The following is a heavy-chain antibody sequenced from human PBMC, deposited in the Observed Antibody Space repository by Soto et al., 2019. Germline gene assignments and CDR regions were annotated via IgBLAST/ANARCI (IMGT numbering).Heavy chain of an antibody. CDR2: VSYSGST. CDR3: ARNGSDSGLFFLDP. D-gene: IGHD6-19*01. V-gene: IGHV4-59*01. Sequence: SETLSLTCSLSGGAINGDYWSWIRQPPGKGLEWIGFVSYSGSTDYHPSLKSRVTISIDTSKNQFSLKMISVTAADTAVYYCARNGSDSGLFFLDPWGQGALVTFST. J-gene: IGHJ5*02. CDR1: GGAINGDY.